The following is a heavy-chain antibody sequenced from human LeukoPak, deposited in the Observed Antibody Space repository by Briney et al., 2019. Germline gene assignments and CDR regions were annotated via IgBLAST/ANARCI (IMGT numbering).Heavy chain of an antibody. CDR3: ARLSNNWSLDY. V-gene: IGHV5-51*01. J-gene: IGHJ4*02. CDR2: IYPGDSDT. Sequence: GESLKISCKGSGYTFTLYWIGWVRQMPGKGLEWMGIIYPGDSDTKYSPSFQGQVTISADKSIGTAYLQWSSLKASDAAIYYCARLSNNWSLDYWGQGTLVTVSS. D-gene: IGHD1-1*01. CDR1: GYTFTLYW.